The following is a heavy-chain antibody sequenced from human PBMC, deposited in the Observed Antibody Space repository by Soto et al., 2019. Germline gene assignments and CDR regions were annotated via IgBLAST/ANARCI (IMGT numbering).Heavy chain of an antibody. Sequence: QVQLVQSGAEVKKPGSSVKVSCKASGGTFSSYTISWVRQAPGQGLEWMGRIIPILGIANYAQKFQGRVTITADKSTSTAYMELSSLRSEDTAVYYCVRTDGDYWYFDLWGRGTLVTVSS. V-gene: IGHV1-69*02. J-gene: IGHJ2*01. CDR2: IIPILGIA. D-gene: IGHD4-17*01. CDR3: VRTDGDYWYFDL. CDR1: GGTFSSYT.